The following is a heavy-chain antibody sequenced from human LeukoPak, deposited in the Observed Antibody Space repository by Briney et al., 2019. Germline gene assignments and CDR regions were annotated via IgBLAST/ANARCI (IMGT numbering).Heavy chain of an antibody. J-gene: IGHJ6*03. CDR3: SYGSARDYYYYYMDV. CDR1: GFTFGDYA. Sequence: QPGRSLRLSCTASGFTFGDYAMSWVRQAPGKGLEGVGFIRSKAYGGTTEYAASVKGRFTISRDDSKSIAYLQMNSLKTEDTAVYYCSYGSARDYYYYYMDVWGKGTTVTVSS. D-gene: IGHD3-10*01. CDR2: IRSKAYGGTT. V-gene: IGHV3-49*04.